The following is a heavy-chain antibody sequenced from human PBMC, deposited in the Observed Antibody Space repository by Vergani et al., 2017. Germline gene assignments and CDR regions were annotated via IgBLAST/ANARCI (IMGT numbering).Heavy chain of an antibody. CDR3: ATAPHFGVPPGDP. D-gene: IGHD3-3*01. CDR1: GYTFTGYY. V-gene: IGHV1-2*02. Sequence: QVQLVQSGAEVKKPGASVKVSCKASGYTFTGYYMHWVRQAPGQGLEWMGWINPNSGGTNYAQTFQGRVTMTRDTSTSTYYMELRSLRSENTAVHYCATAPHFGVPPGDPWGQGTLVTVSS. J-gene: IGHJ5*02. CDR2: INPNSGGT.